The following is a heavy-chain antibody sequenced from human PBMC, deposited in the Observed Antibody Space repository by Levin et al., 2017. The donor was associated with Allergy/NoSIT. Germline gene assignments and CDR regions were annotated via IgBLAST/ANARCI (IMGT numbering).Heavy chain of an antibody. D-gene: IGHD2-2*01. J-gene: IGHJ5*02. CDR3: ARDSTDIVVVPAAMGNWFDP. V-gene: IGHV3-33*01. Sequence: AGGSLRLSCAASGFTFSSYGMHWVRQAPGKGLEWVAVIWYDGSNKYYADSVKGRFTISRDNSKNTLYLQMNSLRAEDTAVYYCARDSTDIVVVPAAMGNWFDPWGQGTLVTVSS. CDR1: GFTFSSYG. CDR2: IWYDGSNK.